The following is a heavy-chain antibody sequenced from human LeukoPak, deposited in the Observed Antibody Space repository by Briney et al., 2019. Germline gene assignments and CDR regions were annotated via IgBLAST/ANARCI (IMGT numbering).Heavy chain of an antibody. CDR1: GFTVRSTY. CDR3: TREKSVVVPSSYYYFDV. Sequence: GGSLRLFCAASGFTVRSTYMNWLPQAPGKGLEWMSVIYSGGATYYADSVKGRFTISRDNSKNTLYLQMDRLRVEDTAMYFCTREKSVVVPSSYYYFDVWGRGTLVTVAS. V-gene: IGHV3-53*01. J-gene: IGHJ2*01. D-gene: IGHD3-22*01. CDR2: IYSGGAT.